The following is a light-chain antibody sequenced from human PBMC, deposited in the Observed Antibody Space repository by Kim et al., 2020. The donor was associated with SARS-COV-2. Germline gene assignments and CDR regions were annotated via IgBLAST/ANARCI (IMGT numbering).Light chain of an antibody. CDR1: SSDVGGYNY. Sequence: QSALTQPASVSGSPGQSITICCTGTSSDVGGYNYVSWYQQHPNKAPKLMIYDVSNRPSGVSNRFSGSKSGNTASLTISGLQGEDEADYYCSSYTSSSTLDVVFGGGTKVTVL. CDR3: SSYTSSSTLDVV. J-gene: IGLJ2*01. CDR2: DVS. V-gene: IGLV2-14*03.